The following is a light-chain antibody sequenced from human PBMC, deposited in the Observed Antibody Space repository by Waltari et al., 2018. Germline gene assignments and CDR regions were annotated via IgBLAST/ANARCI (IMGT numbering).Light chain of an antibody. CDR2: SHI. J-gene: IGLJ1*01. V-gene: IGLV1-40*01. CDR1: TSNIGAGYD. Sequence: QSVLTQPPSVTGAPGQTVTISCTGGTSNIGAGYDVHWYQQLPGAAPKLLIYSHINRASGVPDRFSASKSDSSASLVITGLQADDEADYCCQSYDSSLSGSRVFGPGTQVTVL. CDR3: QSYDSSLSGSRV.